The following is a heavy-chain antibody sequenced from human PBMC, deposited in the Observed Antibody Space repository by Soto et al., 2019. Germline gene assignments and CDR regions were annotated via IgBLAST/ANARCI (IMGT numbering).Heavy chain of an antibody. V-gene: IGHV5-51*01. CDR3: ARFWGPVTAAVDDY. J-gene: IGHJ4*02. Sequence: PGESLKISCKGSGYSFTTHWIGWVRQMPGKGLEWMGIIYPGDSDTRYSPSFQGQVTISADKSISTAYLQWSSLRSEDTAVYYCARFWGPVTAAVDDYWGPGTLVTVSS. CDR2: IYPGDSDT. CDR1: GYSFTTHW. D-gene: IGHD6-13*01.